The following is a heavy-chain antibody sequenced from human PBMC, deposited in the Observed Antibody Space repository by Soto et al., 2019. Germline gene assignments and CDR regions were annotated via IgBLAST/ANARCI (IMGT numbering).Heavy chain of an antibody. D-gene: IGHD6-13*01. Sequence: SETLSLTCAVSGGSISSGGYSWSWIRQPPGKGLEWIGYIYHSGSTYYNPSLKSRVTISVDRSKNQFSLKLSSVTAADTAVYYCARAIAAAGISGYFQHWGQGTMVTVSS. CDR1: GGSISSGGYS. J-gene: IGHJ1*01. CDR2: IYHSGST. CDR3: ARAIAAAGISGYFQH. V-gene: IGHV4-30-2*01.